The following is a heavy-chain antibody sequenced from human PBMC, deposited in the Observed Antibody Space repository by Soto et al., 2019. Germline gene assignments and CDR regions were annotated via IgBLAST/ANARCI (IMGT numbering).Heavy chain of an antibody. CDR1: GFTFSSYG. CDR2: IWYAGSNK. V-gene: IGHV3-33*01. Sequence: QVQLVESGGGVVQPGRSLRLSCAASGFTFSSYGMHWVRQAPGKGLEWVAVIWYAGSNKYYADSVKVRFTISRDNSKNTLYLQMNSLRAEDTAVYYCARDGSSSSWGAFDIWGQGTMVTVSS. D-gene: IGHD6-6*01. CDR3: ARDGSSSSWGAFDI. J-gene: IGHJ3*02.